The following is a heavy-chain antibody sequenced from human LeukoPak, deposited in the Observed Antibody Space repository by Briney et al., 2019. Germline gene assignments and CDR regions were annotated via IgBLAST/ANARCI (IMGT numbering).Heavy chain of an antibody. CDR2: ISGSGSGT. V-gene: IGHV3-23*01. CDR1: GFTFSTYA. D-gene: IGHD1-26*01. CDR3: ARDQTKWEPLRRRDYYYMDV. J-gene: IGHJ6*03. Sequence: HGGSLRLSCAASGFTFSTYAMTWVRQAPGQGLEWVSSISGSGSGTYYADSVKGRFTISRDNSKNTLYLQMNSLRAEDTAVYYCARDQTKWEPLRRRDYYYMDVWGKGTTVTVSS.